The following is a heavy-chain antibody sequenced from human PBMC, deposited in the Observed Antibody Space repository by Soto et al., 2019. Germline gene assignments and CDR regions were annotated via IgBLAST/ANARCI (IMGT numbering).Heavy chain of an antibody. D-gene: IGHD2-15*01. CDR3: ARVPSSSGRAHFDY. J-gene: IGHJ4*02. CDR1: GFTFSSYA. CDR2: ISYDGSNK. V-gene: IGHV3-30-3*01. Sequence: QVQLVESGGGVVQPGRSLRLSCAASGFTFSSYAMHWVRQAPGKGLEWVAVISYDGSNKYYADSVKGRFTISRDNSKSTLYLQMNSLRAEDTAVYYCARVPSSSGRAHFDYWGQGTLVTV.